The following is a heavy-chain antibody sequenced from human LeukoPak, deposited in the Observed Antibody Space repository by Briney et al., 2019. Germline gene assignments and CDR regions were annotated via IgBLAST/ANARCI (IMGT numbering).Heavy chain of an antibody. CDR1: GFTFSSYW. J-gene: IGHJ4*02. CDR2: INSDGSST. V-gene: IGHV3-74*01. Sequence: LTGGSLRLSCAASGFTFSSYWMHWFRQAPGKGLVWVSRINSDGSSTSYADSVKGRFTISRDNAKNTLYLQMNSLRAEDTAVYYCARARYSSSWSDYWGQGTLVTVSS. CDR3: ARARYSSSWSDY. D-gene: IGHD6-13*01.